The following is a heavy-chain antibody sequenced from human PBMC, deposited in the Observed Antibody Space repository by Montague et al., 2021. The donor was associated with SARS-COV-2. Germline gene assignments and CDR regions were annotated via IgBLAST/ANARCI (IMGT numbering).Heavy chain of an antibody. D-gene: IGHD2-15*01. V-gene: IGHV4-59*01. CDR3: AMLYGGGGGSGY. J-gene: IGHJ4*02. CDR1: GGSIDGNH. Sequence: SETLSLTCTVSGGSIDGNHWTWVRQSPGKGLEWIGQIGSTNYNTSLESRISTSVDTFKSQFSLNLASVTAADSAIYYCAMLYGGGGGSGYWGQGTLVTVS. CDR2: IGST.